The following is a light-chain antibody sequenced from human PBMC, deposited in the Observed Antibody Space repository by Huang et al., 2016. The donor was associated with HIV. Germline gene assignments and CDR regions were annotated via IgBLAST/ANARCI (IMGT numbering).Light chain of an antibody. CDR1: QSVSSN. CDR3: QQYNNWPRT. Sequence: EIVMKQSPATLSVSPGERATLSCRASQSVSSNLAWYQQKPGQAPRLLIYAASTRTTGIPARVSGSGSGTEFTLTISSLQSEDFAVYYCQQYNNWPRTFGQGTKVEIK. J-gene: IGKJ1*01. V-gene: IGKV3-15*01. CDR2: AAS.